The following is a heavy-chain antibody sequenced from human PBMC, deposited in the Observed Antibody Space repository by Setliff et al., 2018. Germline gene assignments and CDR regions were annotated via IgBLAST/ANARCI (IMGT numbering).Heavy chain of an antibody. J-gene: IGHJ4*02. D-gene: IGHD1-1*01. V-gene: IGHV4-39*01. Sequence: SETLSLTCTVSGASISSGTYYWAWIRQPPGKGLEWIGRIHYSGNTYYNSSLRSRVTISVDTSKNQFSLKLSSVTAADTAVYYCARTGTYRYFDYWGQGTLVTVSS. CDR1: GASISSGTYY. CDR2: IHYSGNT. CDR3: ARTGTYRYFDY.